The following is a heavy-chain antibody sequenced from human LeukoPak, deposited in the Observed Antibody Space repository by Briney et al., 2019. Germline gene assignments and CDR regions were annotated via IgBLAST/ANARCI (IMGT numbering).Heavy chain of an antibody. CDR1: GFTFDDYA. CDR3: ARTWATYFDY. D-gene: IGHD5-12*01. J-gene: IGHJ4*02. V-gene: IGHV3-9*01. Sequence: GGSLRLSCAASGFTFDDYAMHWVRQAPGKGLEWVSGISWNSGSIGYADSVKGRFTISRDNAKNSLYLQMNSLRAEDTALYYCARTWATYFDYWGQGTLVTVSS. CDR2: ISWNSGSI.